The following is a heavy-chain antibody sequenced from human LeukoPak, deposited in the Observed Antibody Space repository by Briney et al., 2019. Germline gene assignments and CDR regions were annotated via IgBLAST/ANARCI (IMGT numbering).Heavy chain of an antibody. D-gene: IGHD6-6*01. V-gene: IGHV4-59*08. Sequence: PSETLSLTCTVSGGSMNAYHWTWFRQPPGKGLEWIGYIYYSGSTNYNPSLKSRLTISVHTSNNQFSLKLSSVTAADTAVYYCATIAGSSSFWGQGTLVTVSS. CDR3: ATIAGSSSF. CDR1: GGSMNAYH. CDR2: IYYSGST. J-gene: IGHJ4*02.